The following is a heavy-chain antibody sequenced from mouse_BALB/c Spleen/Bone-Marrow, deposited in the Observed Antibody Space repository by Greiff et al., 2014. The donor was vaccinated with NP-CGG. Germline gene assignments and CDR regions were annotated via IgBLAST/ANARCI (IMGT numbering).Heavy chain of an antibody. CDR1: GFNIKDTY. D-gene: IGHD2-4*01. Sequence: EVQLQQSGAELVKPGASVKLSCTASGFNIKDTYMHWVKQRPEQGLEWIGRIDPANGNTKYDPKFQGKATITADTSSNTAYPQLSSLTSEDTAVYYCALYYDYDVGYWGQGTTLTVSS. CDR3: ALYYDYDVGY. CDR2: IDPANGNT. V-gene: IGHV14-3*02. J-gene: IGHJ2*01.